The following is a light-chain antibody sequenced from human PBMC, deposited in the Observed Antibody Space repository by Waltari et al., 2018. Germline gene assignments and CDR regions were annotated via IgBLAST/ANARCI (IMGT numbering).Light chain of an antibody. CDR2: AAS. J-gene: IGKJ2*01. CDR1: QDISNY. V-gene: IGKV1-39*01. CDR3: QQTYNTPQT. Sequence: DIQVTQSPSSLSASIGDSVTITCRSSQDISNYLNWFQQIPGKAPKLLIYAASSLQSGVPSRFRGSGSGTDFTLTISSLQAEDFAIYYCQQTYNTPQTFGQGTKLEI.